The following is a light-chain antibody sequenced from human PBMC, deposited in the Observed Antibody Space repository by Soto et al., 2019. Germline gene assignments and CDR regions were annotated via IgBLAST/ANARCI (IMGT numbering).Light chain of an antibody. CDR3: SAWDDNIYGPV. CDR1: SSDIGSNP. CDR2: RDN. J-gene: IGLJ2*01. V-gene: IGLV1-44*01. Sequence: QSVLTQPPSASGTPGQRVAISCSGGSSDIGSNPVNWYLHLPGAAPKLLIYRDNQRPSGLPDRFSGSKSGTSASLTISGLQSEDEADYFCSAWDDNIYGPVFGGGTKLTVL.